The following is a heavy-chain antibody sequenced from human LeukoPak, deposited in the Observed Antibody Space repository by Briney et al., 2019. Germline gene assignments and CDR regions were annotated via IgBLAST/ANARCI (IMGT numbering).Heavy chain of an antibody. CDR2: ISYDGSNK. Sequence: GGSLRLSCAASGFTFSSYAMHWVRQAPGKGLEWVAVISYDGSNKYYADSVKGRFTISRGNAKNSLYLQMNSLRAEDTAVYYCGRAGYYDSSGYSDYWGQGTLVTVSS. J-gene: IGHJ4*02. CDR3: GRAGYYDSSGYSDY. D-gene: IGHD3-22*01. CDR1: GFTFSSYA. V-gene: IGHV3-30-3*01.